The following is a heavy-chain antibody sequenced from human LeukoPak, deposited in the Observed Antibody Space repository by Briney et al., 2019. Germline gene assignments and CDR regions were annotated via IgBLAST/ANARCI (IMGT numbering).Heavy chain of an antibody. V-gene: IGHV4-30-4*08. CDR1: GDSISSGDYY. CDR2: INHSGST. CDR3: ARNNRRSGYRKFDY. J-gene: IGHJ4*02. Sequence: SQTLSLTCTVSGDSISSGDYYWSWIRQPPGKGLEWIGEINHSGSTNYNPSLKSRVTISVDTSKNQFSLKLSSVTAADTAVYYCARNNRRSGYRKFDYWGQGTLVTVSS. D-gene: IGHD3-3*01.